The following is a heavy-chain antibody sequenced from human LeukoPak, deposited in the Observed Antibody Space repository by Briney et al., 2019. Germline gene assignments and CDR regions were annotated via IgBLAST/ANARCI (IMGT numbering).Heavy chain of an antibody. D-gene: IGHD3-22*01. Sequence: ASVKVSCKASGYTFPGYYMHWVRQAPGQGLEWMGWINPNSGGTNYAQKFQGRVTMTRDTSISTAYMELSRLRSDDTAVYYCASSDSSGYSPPFYWGQGTLVTVSS. CDR3: ASSDSSGYSPPFY. V-gene: IGHV1-2*02. CDR2: INPNSGGT. J-gene: IGHJ4*02. CDR1: GYTFPGYY.